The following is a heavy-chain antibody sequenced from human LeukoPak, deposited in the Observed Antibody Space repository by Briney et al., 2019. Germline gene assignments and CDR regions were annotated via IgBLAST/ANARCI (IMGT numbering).Heavy chain of an antibody. V-gene: IGHV3-73*01. CDR2: IRSKANSYAT. CDR3: TRPPMSSGWHLDMDV. Sequence: PGGSLRLSCAASGFTFSGSAMHWVRQASGKGLEWVGRIRSKANSYATAYAASVKGRITISRDDSKNTAYLQMNSLKTEDTAVYYCTRPPMSSGWHLDMDVWGKGTTVTVSS. J-gene: IGHJ6*03. D-gene: IGHD6-19*01. CDR1: GFTFSGSA.